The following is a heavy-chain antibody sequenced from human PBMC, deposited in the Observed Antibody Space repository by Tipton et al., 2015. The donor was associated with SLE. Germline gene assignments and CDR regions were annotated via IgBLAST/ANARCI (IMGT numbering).Heavy chain of an antibody. CDR2: IKQDGSEK. Sequence: SLRLSCAASGFTFSDYYMSWIRQAPGKGLEWVANIKQDGSEKYYVDSVKGRFTISRDNAKNSLYLQMNSLRAEDTAVYYCARFSRDGPGAFDIWGQGTMVTVSS. CDR1: GFTFSDYY. CDR3: ARFSRDGPGAFDI. V-gene: IGHV3-7*01. J-gene: IGHJ3*02. D-gene: IGHD5-24*01.